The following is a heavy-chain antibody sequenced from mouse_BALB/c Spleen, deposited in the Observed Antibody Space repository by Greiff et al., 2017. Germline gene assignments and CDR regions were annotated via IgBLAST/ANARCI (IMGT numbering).Heavy chain of an antibody. Sequence: VQLVESGAELVRPGTSVKISCKASGYTFTNYWLGWVKQRPGHGLEWIGDIYPGGGYTNYNEKFKGKATLTADTSSSTAYMQLSSLTSEDSAVYFCARATATGWYFDVWGAGTTVTVSS. V-gene: IGHV1-63*02. CDR3: ARATATGWYFDV. D-gene: IGHD1-2*01. CDR1: GYTFTNYW. CDR2: IYPGGGYT. J-gene: IGHJ1*01.